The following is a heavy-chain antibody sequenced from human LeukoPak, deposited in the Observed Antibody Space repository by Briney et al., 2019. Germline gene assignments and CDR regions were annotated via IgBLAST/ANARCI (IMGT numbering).Heavy chain of an antibody. J-gene: IGHJ3*02. CDR2: IGSSSSYI. CDR3: ARDLTHYYGGAFDI. V-gene: IGHV3-21*01. CDR1: GFTFSSYS. D-gene: IGHD3-22*01. Sequence: KPGGSLRLSCAASGFTFSSYSMNWVRQAPGKGLEWVSSIGSSSSYIYYADSVKGRFTISRDNAKNSLYLQMNSLRAEDTAVYYCARDLTHYYGGAFDIWGQGTMVTVSS.